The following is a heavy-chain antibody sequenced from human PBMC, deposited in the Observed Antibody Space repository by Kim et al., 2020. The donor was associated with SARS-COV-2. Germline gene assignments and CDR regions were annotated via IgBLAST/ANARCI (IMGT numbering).Heavy chain of an antibody. J-gene: IGHJ3*02. CDR1: GFTLSLYS. V-gene: IGHV3-48*04. CDR3: VRENYWAFDI. D-gene: IGHD2-15*01. CDR2: ISGTGTIT. Sequence: GGSLRLSCATSGFTLSLYSMNWVRQSPGKGLEWVSHISGTGTITKHADSVRGRFTISRDNAKNSLFLQMYGLRAEDTAVYYCVRENYWAFDIWGQGTMVT.